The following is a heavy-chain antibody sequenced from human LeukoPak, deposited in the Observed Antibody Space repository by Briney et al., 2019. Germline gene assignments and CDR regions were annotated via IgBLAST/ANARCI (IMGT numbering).Heavy chain of an antibody. D-gene: IGHD3-3*01. Sequence: PGGSLRLSCAASGFTFSSYAMSWVRQAPGKGLEWVSAISGSGGSTYYADSVKGRFTISRDNSKNTLYLQMNSLRAEDTAVYYCAKDGTYDSQGPXXFDXXXQGXLVX. J-gene: IGHJ4*02. CDR2: ISGSGGST. CDR3: AKDGTYDSQGPXXFDX. CDR1: GFTFSSYA. V-gene: IGHV3-23*01.